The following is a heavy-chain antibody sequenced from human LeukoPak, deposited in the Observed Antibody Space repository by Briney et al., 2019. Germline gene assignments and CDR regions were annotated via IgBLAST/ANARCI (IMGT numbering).Heavy chain of an antibody. CDR2: IYYSGST. CDR1: GGSISSYY. J-gene: IGHJ4*02. CDR3: ARYRYDSSGYYFDY. D-gene: IGHD3-22*01. V-gene: IGHV4-59*12. Sequence: SETLSLTCTVSGGSISSYYWSWIRQPPGKGLEWIGYIYYSGSTNYNPSLKSRVTISVDKSKNQFSLKLSSVTAADTAVYYCARYRYDSSGYYFDYWGQGTLVTVSS.